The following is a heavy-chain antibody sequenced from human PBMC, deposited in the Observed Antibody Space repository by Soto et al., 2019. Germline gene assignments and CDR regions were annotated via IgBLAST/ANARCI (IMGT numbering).Heavy chain of an antibody. CDR2: INPSGGST. V-gene: IGHV1-46*01. D-gene: IGHD2-15*01. CDR1: GYTFTSYY. CDR3: ARFYIVVVVAATPSRVKPWWDNFDY. Sequence: GASVKVSCKASGYTFTSYYMHWVRQVPGQRLDWMGIINPSGGSTSYAQKFQGRVTMTRDTSTSTVYMELSSLRSEDTGVYYCARFYIVVVVAATPSRVKPWWDNFDYWGQGTLVTVSS. J-gene: IGHJ4*02.